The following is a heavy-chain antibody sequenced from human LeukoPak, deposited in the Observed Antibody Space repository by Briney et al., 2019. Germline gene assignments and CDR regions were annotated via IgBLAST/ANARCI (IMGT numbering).Heavy chain of an antibody. V-gene: IGHV1-24*01. D-gene: IGHD2-2*02. CDR2: FDPEDGET. Sequence: ASVNVSCKVSGYTLTELSMHWVRQAPGKGLEWMGGFDPEDGETIYAQKFQGRVTMTEDTSTDTAYMELSSLRSEDTAVYYCARGVVVPAAIRSFGDYYYYMDVWGKGTTVTVSS. CDR3: ARGVVVPAAIRSFGDYYYYMDV. CDR1: GYTLTELS. J-gene: IGHJ6*03.